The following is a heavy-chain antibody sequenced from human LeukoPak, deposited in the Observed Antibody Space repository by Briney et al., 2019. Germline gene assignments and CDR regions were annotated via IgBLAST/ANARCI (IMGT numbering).Heavy chain of an antibody. D-gene: IGHD2-8*02. J-gene: IGHJ4*02. CDR1: GYTFTSYA. CDR2: INAGNGNT. CDR3: ASALEYWDYFDY. V-gene: IGHV1-3*01. Sequence: ASVKVSCKASGYTFTSYAMHWVRQAPGQRLEWMGWINAGNGNTKYSQKFQGRVTITRGTSASTAYMELSSLRSEDTAVYYCASALEYWDYFDYWGQGTLVTVSS.